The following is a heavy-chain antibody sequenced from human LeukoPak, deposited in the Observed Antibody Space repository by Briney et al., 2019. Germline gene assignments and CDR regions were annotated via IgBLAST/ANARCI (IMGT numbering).Heavy chain of an antibody. D-gene: IGHD6-19*01. CDR2: INPNSGGT. J-gene: IGHJ4*02. CDR1: GYTFTGYY. V-gene: IGHV1-2*02. Sequence: ASVKVSCKASGYTFTGYYMHWVRQAPGQGLEWMGWINPNSGGTNYAQKFQGRVTMTRDTSISTAYMELSRLRSDDTAVYYCARTALRGWYPRAEFDYWGQGTLVTVSS. CDR3: ARTALRGWYPRAEFDY.